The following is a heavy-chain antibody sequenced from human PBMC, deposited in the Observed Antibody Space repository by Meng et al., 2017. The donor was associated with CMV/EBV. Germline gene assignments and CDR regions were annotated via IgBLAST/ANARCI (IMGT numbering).Heavy chain of an antibody. V-gene: IGHV3-15*01. CDR1: GFTFSNAW. D-gene: IGHD2-2*02. CDR3: TTDTGYCSSTSCYTGPHDAFDI. Sequence: GESLKISCAASGFTFSNAWMSWVRQAPGKGLEWVGRIKGKTDGGTTDYAAPVKGRFTISRDDSKNTLYLQMNSLKTEDTAVYYCTTDTGYCSSTSCYTGPHDAFDIWGQGTMVTVSS. CDR2: IKGKTDGGTT. J-gene: IGHJ3*02.